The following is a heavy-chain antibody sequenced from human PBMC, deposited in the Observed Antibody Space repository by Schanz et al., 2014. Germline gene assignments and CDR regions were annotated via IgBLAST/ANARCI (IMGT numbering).Heavy chain of an antibody. D-gene: IGHD2-8*02. CDR1: GRTFIVYH. J-gene: IGHJ4*02. CDR3: ARGLVRYFEY. CDR2: ISPNSGDT. Sequence: QVQLVQSGAEVKKPGASMKVSCKASGRTFIVYHVLHWVRQAPGQGLEWMGRISPNSGDTHSAQKFQGRVTLTSDTSISTAYMELSRLRSDDTAVYYCARGLVRYFEYWGQGTLVTVSS. V-gene: IGHV1-2*06.